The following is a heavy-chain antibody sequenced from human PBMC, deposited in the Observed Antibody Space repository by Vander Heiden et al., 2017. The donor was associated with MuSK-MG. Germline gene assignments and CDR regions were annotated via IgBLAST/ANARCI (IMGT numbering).Heavy chain of an antibody. Sequence: QVQLVESGVGVVQPGRSLRLSCAASGFTFSSSGMHWVRQAPGKGLEWVAVISDDGSNKYYADSVKGRFTISRDNSKNKLYLKMKSLRAEDTAVYYCAKDGRGYGSGGSCYSGIGDWGQGTMVTVSS. V-gene: IGHV3-30*18. CDR2: ISDDGSNK. CDR3: AKDGRGYGSGGSCYSGIGD. J-gene: IGHJ4*02. CDR1: GFTFSSSG. D-gene: IGHD2-15*01.